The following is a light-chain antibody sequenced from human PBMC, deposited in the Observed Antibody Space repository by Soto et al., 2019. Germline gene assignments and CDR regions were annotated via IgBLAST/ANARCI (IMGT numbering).Light chain of an antibody. V-gene: IGKV3-20*01. CDR1: QSDSRRY. CDR3: QLYGSSWT. Sequence: EIVLTQSPGTLSLSPGERATLSCRASQSDSRRYLAWYQQKPGQAPRLLIHSTFRRDTGIPDRFSGSGSGTDFTLTISRLEPEDYAVYYCQLYGSSWTFRTGTKVEIK. CDR2: STF. J-gene: IGKJ1*01.